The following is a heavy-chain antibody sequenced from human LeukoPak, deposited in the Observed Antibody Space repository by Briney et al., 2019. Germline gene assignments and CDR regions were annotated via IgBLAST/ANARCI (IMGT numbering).Heavy chain of an antibody. CDR3: AKDRSGSGSRIYYYGMDV. J-gene: IGHJ6*02. D-gene: IGHD3-10*01. V-gene: IGHV3-30*18. CDR1: GFTFSSYG. Sequence: GGSLRLSCAASGFTFSSYGMHWVRQAPGKGLEWMAVISYDGSNKYYADSVKGRFTISIDNSKNTLYLQMNSLRAEDTAVYYCAKDRSGSGSRIYYYGMDVWGQGTTVTVSS. CDR2: ISYDGSNK.